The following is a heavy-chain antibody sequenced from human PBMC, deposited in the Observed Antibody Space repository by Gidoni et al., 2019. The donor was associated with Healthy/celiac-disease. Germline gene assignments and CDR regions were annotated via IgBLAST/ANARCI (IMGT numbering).Heavy chain of an antibody. CDR1: GFTFSGSA. CDR3: TRHPGDSSGYYYYGMDV. Sequence: EVQLVESGGGLVQPGGSLKLSCAASGFTFSGSAMHWVRQASGKGLEWVGRIRSKANSYATAYAASVKGRFTISRDDSKNTAYLQMNSLKTEDTAVYYCTRHPGDSSGYYYYGMDVWGQGTTVTVSS. D-gene: IGHD3-22*01. V-gene: IGHV3-73*01. CDR2: IRSKANSYAT. J-gene: IGHJ6*02.